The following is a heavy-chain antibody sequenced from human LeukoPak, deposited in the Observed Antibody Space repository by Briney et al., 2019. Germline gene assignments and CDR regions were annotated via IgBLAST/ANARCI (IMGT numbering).Heavy chain of an antibody. CDR2: IYSGGGT. V-gene: IGHV3-66*01. CDR3: ARGASRDGSGY. J-gene: IGHJ4*02. D-gene: IGHD5-24*01. Sequence: GGSLSLSCEASGFTARRTYLTWFPRAPGRGRGWVSVIYSGGGTYYADSVKGRFTISRDNSKNTLYLQMNSLRAEDTAVYYCARGASRDGSGYWGQGTLVTVSS. CDR1: GFTARRTY.